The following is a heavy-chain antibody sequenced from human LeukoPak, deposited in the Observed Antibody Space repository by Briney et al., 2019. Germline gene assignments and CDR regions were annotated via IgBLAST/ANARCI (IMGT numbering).Heavy chain of an antibody. CDR1: GGSISSSGYY. CDR2: VYYSGNT. Sequence: SETLSLTCTVSGGSISSSGYYWDWIRQPPGKGLEWIGSVYYSGNTYYKSSLESRVTISVDTSNNRFSLKLNSVTAADTGTYYCARTSGRGSVDPGTSGYVDSWGQGGLVTVSS. J-gene: IGHJ4*02. CDR3: ARTSGRGSVDPGTSGYVDS. D-gene: IGHD3-22*01. V-gene: IGHV4-39*01.